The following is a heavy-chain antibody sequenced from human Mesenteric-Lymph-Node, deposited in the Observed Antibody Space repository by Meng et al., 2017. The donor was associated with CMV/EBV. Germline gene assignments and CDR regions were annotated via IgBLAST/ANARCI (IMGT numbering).Heavy chain of an antibody. CDR2: MHPNNGNT. J-gene: IGHJ6*02. CDR1: GYPFIDSS. D-gene: IGHD2-2*02. V-gene: IGHV1-8*02. CDR3: ARRGLWCSSSSCYMLYAMDV. Sequence: ASVKVSCKVSGYPFIDSSMHWVRQATGQGLEWMGWMHPNNGNTGYAQKFQGRVTMTRSTSITTAYMELSSLRSEDTAVYYCARRGLWCSSSSCYMLYAMDVWGQGTTVTVSS.